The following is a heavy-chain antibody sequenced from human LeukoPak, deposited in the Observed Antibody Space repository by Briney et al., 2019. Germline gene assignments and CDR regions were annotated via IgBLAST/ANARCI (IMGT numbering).Heavy chain of an antibody. CDR3: ARVDWGSGVMDY. CDR2: INSNSGVT. CDR1: AYTFTGYY. V-gene: IGHV1-2*02. Sequence: ASVKVSCKASAYTFTGYYMFWVRQAPGQGLEWMGWINSNSGVTKYSQKFQGRVTMTRDTSISTAYMELSRLKSDDTAVYYCARVDWGSGVMDYWGQGTLVTVSS. D-gene: IGHD3-16*01. J-gene: IGHJ4*02.